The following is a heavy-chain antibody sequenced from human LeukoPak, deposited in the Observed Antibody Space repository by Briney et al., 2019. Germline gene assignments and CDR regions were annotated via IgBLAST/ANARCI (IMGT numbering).Heavy chain of an antibody. CDR1: GGSISSYY. Sequence: SETLSLTCTVSGGSISSYYWSWIRQPPGKGPEWIGYIYYSGSTNYNPSLKSRVTISVDTSKNQFSLKLSSVTAADTAVYYCARDLGGYCSSTSCYGLDYWGQGTLVTVSS. D-gene: IGHD2-2*01. CDR3: ARDLGGYCSSTSCYGLDY. CDR2: IYYSGST. J-gene: IGHJ4*02. V-gene: IGHV4-59*01.